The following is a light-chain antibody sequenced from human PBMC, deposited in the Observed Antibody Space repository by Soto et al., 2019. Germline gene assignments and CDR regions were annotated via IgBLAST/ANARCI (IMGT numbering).Light chain of an antibody. CDR1: GSDVGAYND. CDR3: YSYTSSSTYV. J-gene: IGLJ1*01. CDR2: DVS. V-gene: IGLV2-14*01. Sequence: QSALTQPASVSGSPGQSITISCSGTGSDVGAYNDVSWYQQHQAKAPKLMIYDVSNRPSGVSDRFSGSKSGNTASLTISGLQAEDEAHYYCYSYTSSSTYVFGSGTKVTVL.